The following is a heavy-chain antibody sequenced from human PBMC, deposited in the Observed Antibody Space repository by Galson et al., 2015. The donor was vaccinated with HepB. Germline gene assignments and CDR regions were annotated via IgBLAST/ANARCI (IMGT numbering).Heavy chain of an antibody. Sequence: SLRLSCAASGFTFSSYAMHWVRQAPGKGLEWVAVISYDGSNKYYADSVKGRFTISRDNSKNTLYLQMNSLRAEDTAVYYCARELYYYGSGSYFDYWGQGTLVTVSS. V-gene: IGHV3-30*04. CDR2: ISYDGSNK. J-gene: IGHJ4*02. CDR3: ARELYYYGSGSYFDY. D-gene: IGHD3-10*01. CDR1: GFTFSSYA.